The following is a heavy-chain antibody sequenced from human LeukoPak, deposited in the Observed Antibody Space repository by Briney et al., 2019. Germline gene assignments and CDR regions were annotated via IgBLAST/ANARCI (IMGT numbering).Heavy chain of an antibody. CDR3: AKQLGYCSDGSCYFPY. Sequence: GGSLRLSCAASGFTFSSSARSWARRAPGKGLEWVSAISNNGGYTYYADSVQGRFTISRDNSKSTLCLQMNSLRAEDTAVYYCAKQLGYCSDGSCYFPYWGQGTLVTVSS. V-gene: IGHV3-23*01. CDR2: ISNNGGYT. J-gene: IGHJ4*02. D-gene: IGHD2-15*01. CDR1: GFTFSSSA.